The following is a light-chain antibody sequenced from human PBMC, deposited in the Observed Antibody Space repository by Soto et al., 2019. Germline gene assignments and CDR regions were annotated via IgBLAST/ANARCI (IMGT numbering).Light chain of an antibody. V-gene: IGLV1-44*01. CDR1: NSNIGSNT. Sequence: QSVLTQPPSASATPGQRVTISCSGSNSNIGSNTVNWYQQLPGAAPKLLIYVNNRRPSGVPDRFSGSRSGTSASLAISGLQSEDEADYYCAAWDDSLNGPFFGGGTKVTVL. CDR3: AAWDDSLNGPF. CDR2: VNN. J-gene: IGLJ2*01.